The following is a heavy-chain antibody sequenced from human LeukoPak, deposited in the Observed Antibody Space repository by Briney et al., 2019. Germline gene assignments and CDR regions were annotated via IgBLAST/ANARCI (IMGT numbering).Heavy chain of an antibody. CDR2: ISSNGGST. Sequence: GGSLRLSCAASGFTFSRFAMHWVRQAPGKGVEYVSGISSNGGSTSYADSVKGRFTISRDNSRNTLYLQMGSLNTEDMAVYYCAKGSSKGITGTRGAFDIWGQGTMVTVSP. J-gene: IGHJ3*02. CDR1: GFTFSRFA. V-gene: IGHV3-64*02. CDR3: AKGSSKGITGTRGAFDI. D-gene: IGHD1-7*01.